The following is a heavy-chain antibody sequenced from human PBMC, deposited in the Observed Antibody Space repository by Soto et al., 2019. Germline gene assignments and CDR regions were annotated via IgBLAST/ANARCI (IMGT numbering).Heavy chain of an antibody. V-gene: IGHV3-23*01. CDR2: ISGSGGST. CDR1: GFTFSSYA. D-gene: IGHD3-22*01. Sequence: GGSLRLSCAASGFTFSSYAMSWVRQAPGKGLEWVSAISGSGGSTYYADSVKGRFTISRDNSKNTLYLQMNSLRAEDTAVYYCAKDRITMIVVVSDSPYDYWGQGTLVTVSS. J-gene: IGHJ4*02. CDR3: AKDRITMIVVVSDSPYDY.